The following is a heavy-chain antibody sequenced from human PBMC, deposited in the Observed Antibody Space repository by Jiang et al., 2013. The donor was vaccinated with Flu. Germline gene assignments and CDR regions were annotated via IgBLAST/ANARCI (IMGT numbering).Heavy chain of an antibody. CDR2: IIPIFGTS. D-gene: IGHD5-18*01. CDR3: ARGVGGYSHGYILY. V-gene: IGHV1-69*01. CDR1: GDTLTSYG. J-gene: IGHJ4*02. Sequence: SGDTLTSYGISWVRQAPGQGLEWMGGIIPIFGTSDFAQKFQGRLTITADASTGTAYMELSGLHSDDTAVYYCARGVGGYSHGYILYWGQGTLVTVS.